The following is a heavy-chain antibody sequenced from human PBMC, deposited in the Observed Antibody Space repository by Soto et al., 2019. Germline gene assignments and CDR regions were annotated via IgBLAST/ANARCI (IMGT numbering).Heavy chain of an antibody. D-gene: IGHD5-12*01. Sequence: ASVKVSCKASGGTFSSYAISWVRQAPGQGLEWMGGIIPIFGTANYAQKFQGRVTITADESTSTAYMELSSPRSEDTAVYYCARADRRWLQTDAFDIWGQGTMVTVSS. J-gene: IGHJ3*02. CDR3: ARADRRWLQTDAFDI. CDR1: GGTFSSYA. CDR2: IIPIFGTA. V-gene: IGHV1-69*13.